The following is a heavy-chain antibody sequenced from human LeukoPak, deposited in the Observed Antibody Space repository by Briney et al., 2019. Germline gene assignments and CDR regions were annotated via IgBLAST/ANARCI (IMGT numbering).Heavy chain of an antibody. Sequence: ASVKVSCKVSGYTLTELSMHWVRQAPGKGVEWMGGFDPEDGETIYAQKFEGRVTMTEDTSTDTAYMELSSLRTEDTAVYYCATLMVYGPRGYFDYWGQGTLVTVSS. V-gene: IGHV1-24*01. CDR3: ATLMVYGPRGYFDY. CDR2: FDPEDGET. CDR1: GYTLTELS. J-gene: IGHJ4*02. D-gene: IGHD2-8*01.